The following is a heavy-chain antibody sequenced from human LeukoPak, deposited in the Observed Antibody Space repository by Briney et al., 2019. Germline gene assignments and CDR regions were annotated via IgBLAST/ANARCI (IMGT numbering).Heavy chain of an antibody. CDR1: GGSISSYY. CDR2: IYYSGST. CDR3: ARESKYYYDSSGYFEN. Sequence: PSETLSLTCTVSGGSISSYYWSWIRQPPGKGLEWIGYIYYSGSTNYNPSLKSRVTISVDTSKNQFSLKLSSVTAADTAVYYCARESKYYYDSSGYFENWGQGTLATVSS. V-gene: IGHV4-59*01. D-gene: IGHD3-22*01. J-gene: IGHJ4*02.